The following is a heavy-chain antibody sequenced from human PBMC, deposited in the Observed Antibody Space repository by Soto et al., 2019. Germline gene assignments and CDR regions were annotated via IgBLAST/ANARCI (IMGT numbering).Heavy chain of an antibody. Sequence: ASLKVSCKASGYTFTSYDINWVRQATGQGLEWMGWMNPNSGNTGYAQKFQGRVTMTRNTSISTAYMELSSLRSEDTAVYYCARAIVVVPAFISFDPRGHRTLFPVPS. V-gene: IGHV1-8*01. CDR1: GYTFTSYD. CDR3: ARAIVVVPAFISFDP. CDR2: MNPNSGNT. D-gene: IGHD2-2*01. J-gene: IGHJ5*02.